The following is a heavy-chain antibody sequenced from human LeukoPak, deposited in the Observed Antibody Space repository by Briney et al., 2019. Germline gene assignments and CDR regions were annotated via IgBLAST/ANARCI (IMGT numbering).Heavy chain of an antibody. CDR2: MNPNSGNT. Sequence: ASVTVSCKASGYTFTSYDINWVRQAPGQGLEWMGWMNPNSGNTGYAQKFQGRVTMTRNTSISTAYMELSSLRSEDTAVYYCARGKRGRLRWGFDYWGQGTLVTVSS. V-gene: IGHV1-8*01. J-gene: IGHJ4*02. D-gene: IGHD4-23*01. CDR3: ARGKRGRLRWGFDY. CDR1: GYTFTSYD.